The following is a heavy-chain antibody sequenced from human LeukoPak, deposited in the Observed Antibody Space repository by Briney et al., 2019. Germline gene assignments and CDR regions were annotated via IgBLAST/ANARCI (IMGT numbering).Heavy chain of an antibody. Sequence: ASVKVSCKASGYTFTGYYMHWVRQAPGQGLEWMGWINPNSGGTNYAQKFQGRVTMTRDTSISTAYMELSRLRSDNTAVYYCARSLYSGSYYRFGYWGQGTLVTVSS. CDR1: GYTFTGYY. V-gene: IGHV1-2*02. J-gene: IGHJ4*02. D-gene: IGHD1-26*01. CDR3: ARSLYSGSYYRFGY. CDR2: INPNSGGT.